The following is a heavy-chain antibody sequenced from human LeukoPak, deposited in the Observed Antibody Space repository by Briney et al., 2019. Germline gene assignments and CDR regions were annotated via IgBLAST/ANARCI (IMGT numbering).Heavy chain of an antibody. CDR1: GGSFSGYY. CDR3: ARGVDYYGV. Sequence: SETLSLTCAVYGGSFSGYYWNWIRQPPGKGLEWIGEINHSGRTNYNPSLKSRVTISVDTSKKQFSLKLSSVTAADTAVYYCARGVDYYGVWGQGTLVTVFS. CDR2: INHSGRT. V-gene: IGHV4-34*01. J-gene: IGHJ4*02. D-gene: IGHD3-10*01.